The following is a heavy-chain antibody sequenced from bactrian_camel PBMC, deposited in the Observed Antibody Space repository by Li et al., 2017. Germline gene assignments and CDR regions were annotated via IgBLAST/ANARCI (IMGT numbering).Heavy chain of an antibody. CDR2: INGAGDMP. Sequence: VQLVESGGGSVQPGESLNLSCSASEFTFRAWDMSWVRQAPGKEREGVASINGAGDMPFYADSVKGRFTISRDNARNTVYLQMKSLEPEDTAMYYCGAALSAGYCSAYTDLTYRGQGTQVTVS. CDR3: GAALSAGYCSAYTDLTY. CDR1: EFTFRAWD. V-gene: IGHV3S40*01. D-gene: IGHD3*01. J-gene: IGHJ4*01.